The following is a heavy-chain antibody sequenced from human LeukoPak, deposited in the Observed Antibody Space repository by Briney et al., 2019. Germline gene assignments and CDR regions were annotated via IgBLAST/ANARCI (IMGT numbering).Heavy chain of an antibody. J-gene: IGHJ4*02. Sequence: PSETLSLTCTVTGGPITSDYWSWIRQPAGKGLEWIGRIFTGGSASYSPSLKSRVTMSLDTSKNQFSLKLSSVTAADTAVYFCSRGGANGLWGQETLVTVSS. V-gene: IGHV4-4*07. CDR2: IFTGGSA. CDR3: SRGGANGL. D-gene: IGHD4/OR15-4a*01. CDR1: GGPITSDY.